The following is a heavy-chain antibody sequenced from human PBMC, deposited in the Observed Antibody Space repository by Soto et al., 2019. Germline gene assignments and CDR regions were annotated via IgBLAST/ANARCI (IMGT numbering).Heavy chain of an antibody. D-gene: IGHD3-10*01. V-gene: IGHV4-34*01. J-gene: IGHJ4*02. CDR2: INHSGST. CDR3: ARHNYGSGSTYFDY. CDR1: GGSFSCYY. Sequence: ASGTPSPTCAVFGGSFSCYYLNWVRPPPGKGLEWIGEINHSGSTNYYWSLKSRVTISVDTSRNQFSLKLNSVTAADTAVYYCARHNYGSGSTYFDYWGQGTLVTVSS.